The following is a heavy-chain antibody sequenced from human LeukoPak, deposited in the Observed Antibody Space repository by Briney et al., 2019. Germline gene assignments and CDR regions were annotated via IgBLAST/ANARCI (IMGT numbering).Heavy chain of an antibody. Sequence: PGESLKISCKGSGYSSTSYWIGWVRPMPGKGLEWMGIIYPGDSDTRYSPSFQGQVTISADKSISTAYLQWSSLKASDTAMYYCARQRTYCGGDCYSSNWFDPWGQGTLVTVSS. J-gene: IGHJ5*02. CDR1: GYSSTSYW. CDR3: ARQRTYCGGDCYSSNWFDP. D-gene: IGHD2-21*02. V-gene: IGHV5-51*01. CDR2: IYPGDSDT.